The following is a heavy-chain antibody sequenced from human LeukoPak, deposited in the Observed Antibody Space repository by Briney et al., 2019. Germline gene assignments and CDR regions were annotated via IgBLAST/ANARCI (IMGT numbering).Heavy chain of an antibody. J-gene: IGHJ1*01. CDR2: IRCKAYDRTT. CDR1: GFTFGDYA. Sequence: GGSLRLSCTASGFTFGDYAMSWFRQAPGKGLEWVGFIRCKAYDRTTEYSAAVKGRFTISGDDYKSIGYMKMNSLKTADTAVYYCTRGGLEYCSGGSCGSAEYFQHWGQGTLVTVSS. D-gene: IGHD2-15*01. CDR3: TRGGLEYCSGGSCGSAEYFQH. V-gene: IGHV3-49*03.